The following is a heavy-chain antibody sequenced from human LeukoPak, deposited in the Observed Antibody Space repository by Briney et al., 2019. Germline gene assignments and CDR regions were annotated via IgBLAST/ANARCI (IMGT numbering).Heavy chain of an antibody. Sequence: ASLKVSCKASGYTFTAYYMYWARQAPGQGLECMGRINPNSGGTNYAQKFQGRVTMTRDTSISTAYMELSRLRSDDTAVYYCATSSEGGYSYGSDIDYWGQGTLVTVSS. CDR3: ATSSEGGYSYGSDIDY. CDR2: INPNSGGT. J-gene: IGHJ4*02. CDR1: GYTFTAYY. D-gene: IGHD5-18*01. V-gene: IGHV1-2*06.